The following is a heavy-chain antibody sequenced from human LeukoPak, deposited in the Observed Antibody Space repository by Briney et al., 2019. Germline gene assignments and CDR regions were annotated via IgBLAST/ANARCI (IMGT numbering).Heavy chain of an antibody. CDR2: IYYSWST. Sequence: SETLSLTCTVSGGSISPYYWSWIRQPPGKGLEGIGYIYYSWSTNYNPSLKSRVTISVDTSKNQFSLKLSSVTAADTAVYYCARDNLYYYDSSGYNWFDPWGKGTLVTVSS. D-gene: IGHD3-22*01. CDR3: ARDNLYYYDSSGYNWFDP. CDR1: GGSISPYY. J-gene: IGHJ5*02. V-gene: IGHV4-59*01.